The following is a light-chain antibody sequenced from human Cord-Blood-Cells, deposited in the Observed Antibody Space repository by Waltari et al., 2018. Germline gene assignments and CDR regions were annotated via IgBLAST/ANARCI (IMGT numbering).Light chain of an antibody. J-gene: IGKJ5*01. CDR1: QSVSSSS. CDR2: GAS. CDR3: QQYVSSPIT. V-gene: IGKV3-20*01. Sequence: EIVLTQSSGPLSLSPGATATLSCRASQSVSSSSLSWYQQKPGQAPRLHTYGASSRATGIADSFSGIGSGTDFTLTISRLEPEDCAVYYCQQYVSSPITFGQGTRLEIK.